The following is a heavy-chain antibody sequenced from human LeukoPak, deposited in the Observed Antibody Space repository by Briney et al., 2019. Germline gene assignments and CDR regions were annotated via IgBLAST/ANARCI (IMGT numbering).Heavy chain of an antibody. CDR3: ARGTLNWFDP. Sequence: KASETLSLTCAVSGGSISSSNWWSWVRQPPGKGLEWIGEINHSGSTNYNPSLKSRVTISVDTSKNQFSLKLSSVTAADTAVYYCARGTLNWFDPWGQGTLVTVSS. V-gene: IGHV4-4*02. CDR2: INHSGST. CDR1: GGSISSSNW. D-gene: IGHD2-2*01. J-gene: IGHJ5*02.